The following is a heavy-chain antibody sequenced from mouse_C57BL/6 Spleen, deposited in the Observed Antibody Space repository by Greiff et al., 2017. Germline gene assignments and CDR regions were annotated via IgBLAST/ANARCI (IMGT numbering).Heavy chain of an antibody. CDR2: IDPSDSET. CDR1: GYTFTSYW. V-gene: IGHV1-52*01. Sequence: VQLQQPGAELVRPGSSVKLSCKASGYTFTSYWMHWVKQRPIQGLEWIGNIDPSDSETHYNQKFKDKATLTVDKSSSTAYMQLSSLTSEDSAVYYGARHYYGSSYWYFDVWGTGTTVTVSS. CDR3: ARHYYGSSYWYFDV. J-gene: IGHJ1*03. D-gene: IGHD1-1*01.